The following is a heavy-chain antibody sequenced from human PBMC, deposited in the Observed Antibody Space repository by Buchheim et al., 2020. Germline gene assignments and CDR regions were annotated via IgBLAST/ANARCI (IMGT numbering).Heavy chain of an antibody. D-gene: IGHD1-7*01. CDR3: AKSPGITGTTGFWFDA. Sequence: EVQLLESGGGLVQPGESLRVSCAASGFTFSSFAMSWVRQVPGKGLEWVSAIGNGGSTYYADSVKGRFTVSRDNSKNTLYLQMNSLRAEDTAVYFCAKSPGITGTTGFWFDAWGQGTL. CDR1: GFTFSSFA. V-gene: IGHV3-23*01. J-gene: IGHJ5*02. CDR2: IGNGGST.